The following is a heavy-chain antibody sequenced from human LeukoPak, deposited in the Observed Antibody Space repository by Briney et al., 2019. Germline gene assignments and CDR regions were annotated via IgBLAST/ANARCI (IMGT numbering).Heavy chain of an antibody. Sequence: GGSPRLSCAASGFTVSNNYMSWVRQAPGKGLEWVSAISGSGGSTYYADSVKGRFTISRDNSKNTLYLQMNSLRAEDTAVYYCAKSDIVVVAATYNYWGQGALVTVSS. CDR2: ISGSGGST. CDR1: GFTVSNNY. CDR3: AKSDIVVVAATYNY. J-gene: IGHJ4*02. D-gene: IGHD2-15*01. V-gene: IGHV3-23*01.